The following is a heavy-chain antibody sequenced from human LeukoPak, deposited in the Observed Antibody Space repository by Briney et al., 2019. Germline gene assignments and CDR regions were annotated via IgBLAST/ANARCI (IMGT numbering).Heavy chain of an antibody. J-gene: IGHJ3*02. CDR2: ISSSSSYI. Sequence: GGSLRLSCAASGFTFSSYSMNWVRQAPGKGLEWVSSISSSSSYIYYADSVKGRFTISRDNAKNSLYLQMNSLRAEDTAVYYCARDPTMIVVDDAFDIWGQGTMVTVSS. D-gene: IGHD3-22*01. V-gene: IGHV3-21*01. CDR1: GFTFSSYS. CDR3: ARDPTMIVVDDAFDI.